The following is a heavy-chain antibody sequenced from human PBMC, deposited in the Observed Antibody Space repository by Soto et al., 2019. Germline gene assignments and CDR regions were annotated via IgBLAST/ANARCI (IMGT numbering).Heavy chain of an antibody. V-gene: IGHV3-7*01. D-gene: IGHD1-26*01. CDR3: AREGSPGGSYPESFDY. Sequence: GGSLRLSCAASGFTFSSYWMSWVRQAPGKGLEWVANIKQDGSEKYYVDSVKGRFTISRDNAKNSLYLQMNSLRAEDTAVYYCAREGSPGGSYPESFDYWGQGTLVTVSS. CDR1: GFTFSSYW. J-gene: IGHJ4*02. CDR2: IKQDGSEK.